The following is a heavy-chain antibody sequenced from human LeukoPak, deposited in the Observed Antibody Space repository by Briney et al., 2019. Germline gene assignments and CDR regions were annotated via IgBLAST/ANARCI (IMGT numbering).Heavy chain of an antibody. CDR2: IRYDGSNK. J-gene: IGHJ4*02. V-gene: IGHV3-30*02. CDR1: GFTVSSNY. Sequence: SGGSLRLSCAASGFTVSSNYMSWVRQAPGKGLEWVAFIRYDGSNKYYADSVKGRFTISRDNSKNTLYLQMNSLRAEDTAVYYCAKDHGTGFSFDYWGQGTLVTVSS. CDR3: AKDHGTGFSFDY. D-gene: IGHD3-10*01.